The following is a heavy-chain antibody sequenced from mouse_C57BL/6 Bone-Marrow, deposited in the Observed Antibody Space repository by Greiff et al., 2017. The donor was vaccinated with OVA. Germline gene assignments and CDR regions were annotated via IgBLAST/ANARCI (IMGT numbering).Heavy chain of an antibody. V-gene: IGHV1-55*01. Sequence: QVQLKQPGAELVKPGASVKMSCKASGYTFTSYWITWVKQRPGQGLEWIGDIYPGSGSTNYNEKFKSKATLTVDTSSSTAYMQLSSLTSEDSAVYYCARGTTVVARGYFDVWGTGTTVTVSS. CDR1: GYTFTSYW. D-gene: IGHD1-1*01. CDR2: IYPGSGST. J-gene: IGHJ1*03. CDR3: ARGTTVVARGYFDV.